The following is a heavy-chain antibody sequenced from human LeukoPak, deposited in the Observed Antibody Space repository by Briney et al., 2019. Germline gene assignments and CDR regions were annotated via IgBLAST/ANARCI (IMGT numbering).Heavy chain of an antibody. Sequence: GGSLRLSCAASGFTFSSYAMSWVRQAPGKGLEWVSAISGSGGSTYYADSVKGRFTISRDNSKNTLYLQMNSLRAEDTAVYYCAKFGMDDCWSGYPSSFDYWGQGTLVTVSS. CDR2: ISGSGGST. J-gene: IGHJ4*02. D-gene: IGHD3-3*01. CDR3: AKFGMDDCWSGYPSSFDY. CDR1: GFTFSSYA. V-gene: IGHV3-23*01.